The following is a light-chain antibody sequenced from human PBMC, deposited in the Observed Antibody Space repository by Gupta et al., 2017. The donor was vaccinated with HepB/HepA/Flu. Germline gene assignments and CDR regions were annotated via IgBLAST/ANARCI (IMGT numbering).Light chain of an antibody. CDR1: QSLLHSNGYNY. CDR3: RQALQTPRT. Sequence: DILITQSPLSLPVTPGEPASISCRSCQSLLHSNGYNYLDWYLQKPGQSPQLLIYLGSNRASGVPDRFSGSGSGTDFTLKISRVEAEDVRVYYCRQALQTPRTFGHGTKVDIK. V-gene: IGKV2-28*01. J-gene: IGKJ3*01. CDR2: LGS.